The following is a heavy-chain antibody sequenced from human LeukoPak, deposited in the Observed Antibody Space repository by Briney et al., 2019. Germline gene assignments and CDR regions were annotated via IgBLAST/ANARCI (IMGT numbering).Heavy chain of an antibody. D-gene: IGHD3-22*01. J-gene: IGHJ4*02. CDR3: ARAYYDSSTYYFDY. V-gene: IGHV1-18*01. CDR2: ISAYNGNT. CDR1: GYTFTSYG. Sequence: ASVKVPCKASGYTFTSYGISRVRQAPGQGLEWMGWISAYNGNTNYAQKLQGRVTMTTDTSTSTAYMELRSLRSDDTAVYYCARAYYDSSTYYFDYWGQGTLVTVSS.